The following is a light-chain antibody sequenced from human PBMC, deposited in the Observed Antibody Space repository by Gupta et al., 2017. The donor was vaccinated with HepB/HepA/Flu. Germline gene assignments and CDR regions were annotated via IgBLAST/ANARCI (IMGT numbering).Light chain of an antibody. CDR1: QDIRND. J-gene: IGKJ1*01. CDR2: AAS. CDR3: LQDYFYPRT. V-gene: IGKV1-6*01. Sequence: AIQMPQSPSSVSASVGDRVTITCRASQDIRNDLGWYQQKPGRAPKLLIYAASSLQSGVPSRFSGGGSGTDFTLTISSLQPEDFATYYCLQDYFYPRTFGQGTKVEI.